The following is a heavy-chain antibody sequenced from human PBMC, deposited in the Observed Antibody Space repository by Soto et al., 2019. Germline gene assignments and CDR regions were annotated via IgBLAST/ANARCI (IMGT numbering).Heavy chain of an antibody. D-gene: IGHD5-12*01. Sequence: QVQLVQSGAEVKKPGSSVTVSCKASGGTFSSYTISWVRQAPGQGLEWMGGIIPIFGTANYAQKLQGRVTITADEYTSTAYMELSSLRSEDTAVYYCARGNHRWLQLWYFDLWGRGTLVTVSS. J-gene: IGHJ2*01. CDR2: IIPIFGTA. CDR1: GGTFSSYT. V-gene: IGHV1-69*12. CDR3: ARGNHRWLQLWYFDL.